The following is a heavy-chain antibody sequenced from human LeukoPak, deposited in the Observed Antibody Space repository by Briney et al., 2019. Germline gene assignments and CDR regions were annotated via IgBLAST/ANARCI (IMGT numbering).Heavy chain of an antibody. CDR3: ARVLAAAGYFDY. Sequence: SETLSLTCTVSGGSISSYYWSWIRQPPGKGLEWIGYIYYSGSTNYNPSLKSRVTISVDTSNNQFSLKLSSVTAADTAVYYCARVLAAAGYFDYWGQGTLVTVSS. D-gene: IGHD6-13*01. CDR2: IYYSGST. J-gene: IGHJ4*02. CDR1: GGSISSYY. V-gene: IGHV4-59*01.